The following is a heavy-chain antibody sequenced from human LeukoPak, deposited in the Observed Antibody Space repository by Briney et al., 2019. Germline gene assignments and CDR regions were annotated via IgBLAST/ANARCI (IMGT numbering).Heavy chain of an antibody. J-gene: IGHJ4*02. CDR3: ARDGNYYDSSGPADY. CDR2: INSDGIST. V-gene: IGHV3-74*01. Sequence: PGGSLRLSCAASRFTFSRYWMHWVRQAPGKGLVWVSRINSDGISTSYADSVKGRFTISRDNAKNTPYLQMNSLRAEDTAVYYCARDGNYYDSSGPADYWGQGTLVTVSS. D-gene: IGHD3-22*01. CDR1: RFTFSRYW.